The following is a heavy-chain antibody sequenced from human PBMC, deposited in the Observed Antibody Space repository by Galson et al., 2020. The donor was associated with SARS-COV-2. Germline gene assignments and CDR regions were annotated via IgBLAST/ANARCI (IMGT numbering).Heavy chain of an antibody. V-gene: IGHV3-48*03. CDR2: ISMSGITI. CDR3: ATGDVWFES. D-gene: IGHD7-27*01. J-gene: IGHJ5*01. CDR1: ALTFSNTA. Sequence: GGSLSLACAASALTFSNTAMNWVRQAPGKGREWLGYISMSGITIYYADSVKGRFTISRDNAENSLYLQMNSLRAEDTGIYYCATGDVWFESWGQGTLVTVSS.